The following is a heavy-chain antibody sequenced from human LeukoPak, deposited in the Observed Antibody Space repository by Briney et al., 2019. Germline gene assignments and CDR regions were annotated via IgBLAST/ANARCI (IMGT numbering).Heavy chain of an antibody. D-gene: IGHD3-9*01. J-gene: IGHJ6*02. CDR3: GKDLTPGGMDV. V-gene: IGHV3-9*02. Sequence: GRSQRLSCVASGFTSNDHAMHWVRQAPGKGLEWVSGIMWNSDRIGYADSVKGRFTTSRDNAKNSLYLQMNSLRPEDTALYYCGKDLTPGGMDVWGQGTTVTVSS. CDR1: GFTSNDHA. CDR2: IMWNSDRI.